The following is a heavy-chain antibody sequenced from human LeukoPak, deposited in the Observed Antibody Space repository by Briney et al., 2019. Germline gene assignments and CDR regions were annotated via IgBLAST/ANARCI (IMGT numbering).Heavy chain of an antibody. J-gene: IGHJ5*02. CDR2: IYSSGTI. CDR1: GGSISSYY. Sequence: SETLSLTCSVSGGSISSYYWSWIRQPAGKGLEWIGRIYSSGTITYNPSLQSRVTMSVDTSKNQFSLKLSSVTAADTAVYYCARTKWLRLRGNWFDPWGQGTLVTVSS. D-gene: IGHD5-12*01. V-gene: IGHV4-4*07. CDR3: ARTKWLRLRGNWFDP.